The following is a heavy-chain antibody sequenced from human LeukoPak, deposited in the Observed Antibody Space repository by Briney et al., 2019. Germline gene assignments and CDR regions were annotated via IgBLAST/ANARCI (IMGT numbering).Heavy chain of an antibody. V-gene: IGHV4-39*07. Sequence: SETLSLTCTVSGGSISTSNYYWGWIRQPPGKGLEWIGEINHSGSTNYNPSLKSRVTISVDTSKNQFSLKLSSVTAADTAVYYCARGIRPWYYDSSGYQSRGFDYWGQGTLVTVSS. D-gene: IGHD3-22*01. CDR2: INHSGST. CDR1: GGSISTSNYY. CDR3: ARGIRPWYYDSSGYQSRGFDY. J-gene: IGHJ4*02.